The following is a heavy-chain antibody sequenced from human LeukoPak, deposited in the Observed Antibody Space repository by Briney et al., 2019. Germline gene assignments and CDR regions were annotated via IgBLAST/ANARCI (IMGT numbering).Heavy chain of an antibody. J-gene: IGHJ4*02. CDR1: GGSMTGYY. V-gene: IGHV4-4*07. CDR3: ARSISWYSYLDY. CDR2: IYTSGDT. D-gene: IGHD6-13*01. Sequence: PSETLSLTCTVSGGSMTGYYWSWIRQPAGKGLDWIGRIYTSGDTSYNPSLKSRVTMSVDTSKNQFSLKLTSVTAADTAVYYCARSISWYSYLDYWGQGTLVTVSS.